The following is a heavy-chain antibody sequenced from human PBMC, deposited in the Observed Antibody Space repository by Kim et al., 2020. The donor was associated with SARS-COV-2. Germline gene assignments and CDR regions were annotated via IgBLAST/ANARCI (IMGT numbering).Heavy chain of an antibody. Sequence: SETLSLTCTVSGGSISSGDYYWSWIRQPPGKGLEWIGYIYYSGSTYYNPSLKSRVTISVDTSKNQFSLKLSSVTAADTAVYYCARILWDYNYVSFDYWGQGTLVTVSS. D-gene: IGHD3-10*01. CDR1: GGSISSGDYY. CDR2: IYYSGST. J-gene: IGHJ4*02. CDR3: ARILWDYNYVSFDY. V-gene: IGHV4-30-4*01.